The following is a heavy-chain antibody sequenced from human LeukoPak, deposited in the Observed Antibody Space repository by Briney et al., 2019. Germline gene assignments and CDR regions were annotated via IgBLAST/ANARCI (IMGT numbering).Heavy chain of an antibody. CDR1: GGSFSGYY. J-gene: IGHJ4*02. CDR2: INHSGST. Sequence: SETLSLTCAVYGGSFSGYYWSWVRQPPGKGLEWIGEINHSGSTNYNPSLKSRVTISVDTSKNQFSLKLSSVTAADTAVYYCARAMVFDYWGQGTLVTVSS. D-gene: IGHD4/OR15-4a*01. V-gene: IGHV4-34*01. CDR3: ARAMVFDY.